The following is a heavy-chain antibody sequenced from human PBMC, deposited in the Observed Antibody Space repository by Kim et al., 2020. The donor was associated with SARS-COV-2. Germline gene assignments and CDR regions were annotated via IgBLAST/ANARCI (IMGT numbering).Heavy chain of an antibody. Sequence: GGSLRLSCAASGFTFSSYGMHWVRQAPGKGLEWVAVISYDGSNKYYADSVKGRFTISRDNSKNTLYLQMNSLRAEDTAVYYCAKDGGRTTQSAFDIWGQG. J-gene: IGHJ3*02. CDR1: GFTFSSYG. CDR2: ISYDGSNK. CDR3: AKDGGRTTQSAFDI. V-gene: IGHV3-30*18. D-gene: IGHD2-15*01.